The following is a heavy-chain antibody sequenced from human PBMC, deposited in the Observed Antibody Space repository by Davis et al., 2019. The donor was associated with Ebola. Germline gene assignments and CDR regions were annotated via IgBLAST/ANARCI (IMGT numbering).Heavy chain of an antibody. D-gene: IGHD3-22*01. CDR1: GYPFTNYD. Sequence: ASVKVSCKASGYPFTNYDINWVRQAPGQGLEWMGWMNPNSGGTNYAQKFQGRVTMTRDTSTRTVYMELSSLRSEDTAVYYCARGRGHYESSGGDFWGQGTLVTVSS. J-gene: IGHJ4*02. CDR3: ARGRGHYESSGGDF. CDR2: MNPNSGGT. V-gene: IGHV1-8*01.